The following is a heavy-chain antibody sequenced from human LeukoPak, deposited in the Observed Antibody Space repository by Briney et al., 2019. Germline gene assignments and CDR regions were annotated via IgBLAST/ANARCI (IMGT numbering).Heavy chain of an antibody. CDR1: GYTFTKSG. CDR2: ISTYNGNT. Sequence: ASVKVSCKASGYTFTKSGITWVRQAPGQGLEWMGWISTYNGNTDHSQKLQGRVTMTTDTSTSTAYMELRSLRSDDTAVYYCAREWKYCGATSCGYYFDYWGQGTLVTVSS. CDR3: AREWKYCGATSCGYYFDY. V-gene: IGHV1-18*01. J-gene: IGHJ4*02. D-gene: IGHD2-2*01.